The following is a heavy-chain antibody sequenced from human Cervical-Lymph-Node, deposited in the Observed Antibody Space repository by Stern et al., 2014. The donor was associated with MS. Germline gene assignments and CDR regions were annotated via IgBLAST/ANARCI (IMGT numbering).Heavy chain of an antibody. D-gene: IGHD3-3*01. CDR3: AREVYYDFWSGYYGYSWFDP. V-gene: IGHV4-61*02. CDR1: GGSISSGSYY. J-gene: IGHJ5*02. CDR2: IYTSGGT. Sequence: QVQLQESGPGLVKPSQTLSLTCTVSGGSISSGSYYWSWIRQPAGKGLEWIGRIYTSGGTNYNPSLKSRVPLSVDTTKNQLSLKLSSVTAADTAVYYCAREVYYDFWSGYYGYSWFDPWGQGTLVTVSS.